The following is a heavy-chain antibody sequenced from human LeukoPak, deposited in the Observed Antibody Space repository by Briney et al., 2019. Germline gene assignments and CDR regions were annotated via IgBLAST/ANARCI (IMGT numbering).Heavy chain of an antibody. CDR1: GFTFSTYN. J-gene: IGHJ4*02. Sequence: GGSLRLSCAASGFTFSTYNMNWVRQAPGKGLQWVSSISSSSSYIYYADSVKGRFTISRDDAKNSLYLQMNSLRAEYTAVYWCARDYIAYDPLDYWGQGTLVTVSS. CDR2: ISSSSSYI. V-gene: IGHV3-21*01. CDR3: ARDYIAYDPLDY. D-gene: IGHD3-3*01.